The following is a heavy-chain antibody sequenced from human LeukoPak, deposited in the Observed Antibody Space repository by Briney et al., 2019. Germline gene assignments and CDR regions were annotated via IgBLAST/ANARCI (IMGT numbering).Heavy chain of an antibody. CDR1: GYTFTSYY. D-gene: IGHD6-13*01. CDR2: INPSGGST. J-gene: IGHJ4*02. Sequence: ASVKVSCKASGYTFTSYYMHWVRQAPGQGLEWMGIINPSGGSTSCAQKFQGRVTMTRDTSTSTVYMELSSLRSEDTAVYYCAREGVAAAGKDYWGQGTLVTVSS. V-gene: IGHV1-46*01. CDR3: AREGVAAAGKDY.